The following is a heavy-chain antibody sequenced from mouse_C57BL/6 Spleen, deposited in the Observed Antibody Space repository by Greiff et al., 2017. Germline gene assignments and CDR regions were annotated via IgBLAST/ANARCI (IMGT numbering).Heavy chain of an antibody. CDR3: ARTRVYDGYPWYLDV. D-gene: IGHD2-3*01. Sequence: EVKLVESGPELVKPGASVKISCTASGYSFTDYNMNWVKQSNGKSLEWIGVINPNYGTTSYNQKFKGKATLTVDQSSSTAYMQLNSLTSEDSAVYYCARTRVYDGYPWYLDVWGTGTTVTVSS. J-gene: IGHJ1*03. CDR1: GYSFTDYN. CDR2: INPNYGTT. V-gene: IGHV1-39*01.